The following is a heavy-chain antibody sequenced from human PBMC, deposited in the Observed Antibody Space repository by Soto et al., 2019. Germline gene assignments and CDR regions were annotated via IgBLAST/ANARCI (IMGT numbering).Heavy chain of an antibody. Sequence: PGGSLRLSCAASGFTFSSYAMSWVRQAPGKGLEWVSAISGSGGSTYYADSVKGRFTISRDNSKNTLYLQMNSLRAEDTAVYYCAKDVLYSTMVPGALLYFDYWRQGPLVTV. CDR1: GFTFSSYA. V-gene: IGHV3-23*01. CDR3: AKDVLYSTMVPGALLYFDY. J-gene: IGHJ4*02. D-gene: IGHD3-10*01. CDR2: ISGSGGST.